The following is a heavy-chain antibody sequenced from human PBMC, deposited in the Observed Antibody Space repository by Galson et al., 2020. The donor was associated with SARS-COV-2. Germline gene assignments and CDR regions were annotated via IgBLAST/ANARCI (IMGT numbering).Heavy chain of an antibody. CDR2: ISYDGSNK. Sequence: GESLKISCAASGFTFGSYGMHWVRQAPGKGLEWVAVISYDGSNKYYADSVKGRFTISRDNSKNTLYLQMNSLRAEDTAVYYCAKVNSYGYYYYYYMDVWGKGTTVTISS. V-gene: IGHV3-30*18. D-gene: IGHD5-18*01. CDR3: AKVNSYGYYYYYYMDV. J-gene: IGHJ6*03. CDR1: GFTFGSYG.